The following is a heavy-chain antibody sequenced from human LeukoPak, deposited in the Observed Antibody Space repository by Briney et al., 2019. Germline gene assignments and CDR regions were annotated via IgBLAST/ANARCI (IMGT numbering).Heavy chain of an antibody. CDR2: IYYTGST. CDR3: ARLPAAPTYFDL. J-gene: IGHJ4*01. CDR1: GGSVISSSYY. V-gene: IGHV4-39*02. Sequence: SETLSLTCTVSGGSVISSSYYWVWIRQPPGKGLDWIGSIYYTGSTYYNPSLKSRVTFSVDTSKNHFSLKLTSVTAADTAVYYCARLPAAPTYFDLSGPGSLVTVSS. D-gene: IGHD2-2*01.